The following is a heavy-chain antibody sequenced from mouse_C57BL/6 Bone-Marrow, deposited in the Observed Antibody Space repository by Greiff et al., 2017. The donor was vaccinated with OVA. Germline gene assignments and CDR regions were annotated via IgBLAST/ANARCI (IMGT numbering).Heavy chain of an antibody. D-gene: IGHD5-2*01. J-gene: IGHJ3*01. CDR2: IWGVGST. CDR3: ASGRIPLFAY. CDR1: GFSLTSYG. V-gene: IGHV2-6*01. Sequence: VKLMESGPGLVAPSQSLSITCTVSGFSLTSYGVDWVRQSPGKGLEWLGVIWGVGSTNYNSALKSRLSISKDNSKSQVFLKMNSLQTDDTAMYYCASGRIPLFAYWGQGTLVTVSA.